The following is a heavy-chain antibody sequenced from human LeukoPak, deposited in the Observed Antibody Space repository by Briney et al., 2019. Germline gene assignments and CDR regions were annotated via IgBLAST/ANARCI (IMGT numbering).Heavy chain of an antibody. D-gene: IGHD5-12*01. CDR1: GGSIISGNYY. V-gene: IGHV4-61*02. CDR2: IYTSGST. Sequence: SETLSLTCTVSGGSIISGNYYWSWIRQPAGKGLEWIGRIYTSGSTNYNPSLKSRVTISVDTSKNQFSLKLSSVTAADTAVYYCARGPKVATLYDYWGPGTLVTVSS. J-gene: IGHJ4*02. CDR3: ARGPKVATLYDY.